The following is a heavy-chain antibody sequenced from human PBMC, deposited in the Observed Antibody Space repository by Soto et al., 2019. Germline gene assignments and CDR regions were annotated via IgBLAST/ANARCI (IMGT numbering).Heavy chain of an antibody. V-gene: IGHV1-18*04. CDR1: GYTFTSNG. D-gene: IGHD1-26*01. Sequence: ASVKVFCKTSGYTFTSNGVSWVRQAPGQGLEWMGWISTYNGDTNYAQKFQDRVTMTTDTSTSTAYMELRSLRSDDTAVYYCARDRERAYATGYWGQGTLVTVSS. CDR3: ARDRERAYATGY. J-gene: IGHJ4*02. CDR2: ISTYNGDT.